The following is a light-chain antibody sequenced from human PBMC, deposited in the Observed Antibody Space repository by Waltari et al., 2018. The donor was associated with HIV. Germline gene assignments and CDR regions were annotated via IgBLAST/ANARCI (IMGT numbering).Light chain of an antibody. V-gene: IGKV1-39*01. CDR3: QQYASSPFT. Sequence: DIQMTQSPSSLSASVGDRVTITCRASQSISSYLNWYQQKPGKAPKLLIYAASSLQSGVPSRFSGSGSGTDFTLTISRLEPEDFAVYYCQQYASSPFTFGPGTTVDI. CDR2: AAS. J-gene: IGKJ3*01. CDR1: QSISSY.